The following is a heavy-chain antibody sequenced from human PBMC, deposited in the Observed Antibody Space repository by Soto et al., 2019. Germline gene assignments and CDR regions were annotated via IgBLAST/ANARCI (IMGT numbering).Heavy chain of an antibody. CDR3: ARGRYGDY. CDR1: AFTFRNYA. Sequence: EVQLLESGGHLVQPGGSLRLSCAASAFTFRNYAMSWVRQAPGKGLEWVSAISQSGDITYYADSVKGRFTISRDNSEDTLYLQMDSLRAEDTALYYCARGRYGDYWGQGTLVTTSS. CDR2: ISQSGDIT. J-gene: IGHJ4*02. V-gene: IGHV3-23*01. D-gene: IGHD4-17*01.